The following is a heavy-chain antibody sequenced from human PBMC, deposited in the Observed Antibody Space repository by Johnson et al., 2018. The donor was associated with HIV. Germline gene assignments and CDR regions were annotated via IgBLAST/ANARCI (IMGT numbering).Heavy chain of an antibody. J-gene: IGHJ3*02. CDR3: ARDSYNFWSGYPDALDI. CDR2: ISYDGSNK. Sequence: QVQLVESGGGVVQPGRSLRLSCAASGFTFSSYGMHWVRQAPGKGLEWVAVISYDGSNKYYADSVKGRFTISRDNAKNSLYLQMNSLRAEDTAVYYCARDSYNFWSGYPDALDIWGQGTMVTVSS. CDR1: GFTFSSYG. V-gene: IGHV3-30*12. D-gene: IGHD3-3*01.